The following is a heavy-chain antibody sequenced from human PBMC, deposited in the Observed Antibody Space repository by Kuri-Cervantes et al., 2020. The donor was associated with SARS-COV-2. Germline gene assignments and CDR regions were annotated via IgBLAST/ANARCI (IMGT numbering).Heavy chain of an antibody. Sequence: ASVKVSCKASGYTFTSYDINWVRQATGQGLEWMGWMNPNSGNTGYAQKFQGRVTMTRNTSISTAYMELSSLRSEDTAVYYCASTSGYSSSFPRDYYYYMDVWGKGTTVTVSS. CDR3: ASTSGYSSSFPRDYYYYMDV. CDR1: GYTFTSYD. CDR2: MNPNSGNT. D-gene: IGHD6-13*01. J-gene: IGHJ6*03. V-gene: IGHV1-8*01.